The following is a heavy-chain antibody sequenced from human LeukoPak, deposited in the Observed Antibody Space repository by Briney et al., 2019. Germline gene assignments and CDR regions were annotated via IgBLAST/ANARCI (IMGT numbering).Heavy chain of an antibody. D-gene: IGHD2-21*01. J-gene: IGHJ6*03. V-gene: IGHV3-30*02. Sequence: GGSLRLSCAASGFTFSSHGMHWVRQAPGKGLEWVVFIRYDGSNKYYADSVKGRFTISRDNPKNTLYLQMNSLRAEDTAVYYCAKDSGLHRYYYYMDVWGKGTTVTVSS. CDR1: GFTFSSHG. CDR2: IRYDGSNK. CDR3: AKDSGLHRYYYYMDV.